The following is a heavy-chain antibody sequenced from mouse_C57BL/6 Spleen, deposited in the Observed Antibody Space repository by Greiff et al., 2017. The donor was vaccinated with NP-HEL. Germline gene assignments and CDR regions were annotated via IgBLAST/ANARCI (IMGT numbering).Heavy chain of an antibody. CDR3: ARRGTTVVAAYWYFDV. CDR2: INSDGGST. Sequence: DVMLVESGGGLVQPGESLKLSCESNEYEFPSHDMSWVRKTPEKRLELVAAINSDGGSTYYPDTMERRFIISRDNTKKTLYLQMSSLRSEDTALDYCARRGTTVVAAYWYFDVWGTGTTVTVSS. CDR1: EYEFPSHD. J-gene: IGHJ1*03. D-gene: IGHD1-1*01. V-gene: IGHV5-2*03.